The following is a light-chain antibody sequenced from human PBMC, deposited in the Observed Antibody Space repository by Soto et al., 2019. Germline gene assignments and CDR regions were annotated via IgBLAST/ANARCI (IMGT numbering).Light chain of an antibody. V-gene: IGKV1-39*01. J-gene: IGKJ1*01. CDR3: QQSDTPPRT. CDR2: GAS. CDR1: QSINKY. Sequence: DIQMTQSPSSLSASVGDRVTITCRASQSINKYLLWYQQQTGKAPNLLIYGASTLHSGVPSRCSGSGSGTNFTLTISGLQPDDFATYFCQQSDTPPRTFGQGTRVEVK.